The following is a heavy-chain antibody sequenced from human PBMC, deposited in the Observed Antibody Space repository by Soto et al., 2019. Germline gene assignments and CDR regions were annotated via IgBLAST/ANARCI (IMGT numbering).Heavy chain of an antibody. CDR3: ARSSGWFYFDY. Sequence: EVQLVESGGDLVLPGRSLRLSCTASGFTFDAFAMHWVRQAPGKGLEWVSGISWNSGSIGYADPVKGRFTISRDNAKKSLYLEMNSLKTEDTALYYCARSSGWFYFDYWGQGTLVTVSS. D-gene: IGHD6-19*01. J-gene: IGHJ4*02. CDR1: GFTFDAFA. V-gene: IGHV3-9*01. CDR2: ISWNSGSI.